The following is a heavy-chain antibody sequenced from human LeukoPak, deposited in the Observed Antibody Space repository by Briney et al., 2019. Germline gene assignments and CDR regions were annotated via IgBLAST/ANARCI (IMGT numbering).Heavy chain of an antibody. D-gene: IGHD3-10*01. CDR3: ARDSELNMVRGVLDY. V-gene: IGHV1-69*05. CDR2: IIPIFGTA. Sequence: GASVKVSCKASGGTFSSYAISWVRQAPGQGLEWTGGIIPIFGTANYAQKFQGRVTITTDESTSTAYMELSSLRSEDTAVYYCARDSELNMVRGVLDYWGQGTLVTVSS. CDR1: GGTFSSYA. J-gene: IGHJ4*02.